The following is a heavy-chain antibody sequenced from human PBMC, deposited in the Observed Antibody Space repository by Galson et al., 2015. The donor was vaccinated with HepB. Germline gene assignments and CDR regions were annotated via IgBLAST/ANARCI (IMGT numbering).Heavy chain of an antibody. CDR1: GLTFSDYY. CDR2: ISSSSSYT. V-gene: IGHV3-11*03. CDR3: AKGRFLEWLSGVGDAFDI. J-gene: IGHJ3*02. D-gene: IGHD3-3*01. Sequence: SLRLSCAASGLTFSDYYMSWIRQAPGKGLEWVSYISSSSSYTNYADSVKGRFTISRDNAKNSLYLQMNSLRAEDTALYYCAKGRFLEWLSGVGDAFDIWGQGTMVTVSS.